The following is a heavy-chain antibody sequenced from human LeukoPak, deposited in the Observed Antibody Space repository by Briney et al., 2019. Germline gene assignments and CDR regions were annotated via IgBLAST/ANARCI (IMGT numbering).Heavy chain of an antibody. CDR3: ARDPGQWLVLPLFDY. D-gene: IGHD6-19*01. J-gene: IGHJ4*02. CDR1: GFTFSSYS. V-gene: IGHV3-21*01. CDR2: IGSSSGHI. Sequence: GGSLRLSCAASGFTFSSYSMNWVRLAPGKGLEWVSSIGSSSGHIYYADSVRGRFTISRDNAKNSLYLQMNSLRAEDTAVYYCARDPGQWLVLPLFDYWGQGTLVTVSS.